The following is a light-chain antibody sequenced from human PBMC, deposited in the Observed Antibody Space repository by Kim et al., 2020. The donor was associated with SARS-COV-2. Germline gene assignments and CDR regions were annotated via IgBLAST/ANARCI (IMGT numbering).Light chain of an antibody. V-gene: IGLV3-1*01. CDR2: QDK. CDR3: QVWDSSTAV. Sequence: SVSPGQTASITCSGHKLGDKFASWYQQKPGQSPLLVIYQDKQRPSGIPERFSGSNSGNTATLTISGTQAMDEADYYCQVWDSSTAVFGGGTQLTVL. CDR1: KLGDKF. J-gene: IGLJ3*02.